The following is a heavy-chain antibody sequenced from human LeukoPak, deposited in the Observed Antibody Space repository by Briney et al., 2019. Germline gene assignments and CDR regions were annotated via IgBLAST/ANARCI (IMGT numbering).Heavy chain of an antibody. J-gene: IGHJ3*02. D-gene: IGHD3-22*01. CDR2: IYYSGST. CDR1: GGSISSGDYY. Sequence: SQTLSLTCPVSGGSISSGDYYWSWLRQPPGKGLEWIGHIYYSGSTYYNPSLKSRVTISVDTSKNRFSLKLSSVTAADTAVYYCATHSSGYDSGNDAFDIWGQGTMVTVSS. V-gene: IGHV4-30-4*08. CDR3: ATHSSGYDSGNDAFDI.